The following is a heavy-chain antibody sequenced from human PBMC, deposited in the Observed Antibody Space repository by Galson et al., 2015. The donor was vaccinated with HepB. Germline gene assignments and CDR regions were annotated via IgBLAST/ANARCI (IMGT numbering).Heavy chain of an antibody. CDR2: ISHDGRHK. D-gene: IGHD3/OR15-3a*01. CDR1: GFTFSNYG. V-gene: IGHV3-30*18. CDR3: AKEGSPYYFYYGMAV. J-gene: IGHJ6*02. Sequence: SLRLSCAASGFTFSNYGMNWVRQAPGKGLESVAFISHDGRHKYYGDSVKGRFTISIGNSKNTLYLQMNSLIVADAAVYYCAKEGSPYYFYYGMAVWGQGTTVTVS.